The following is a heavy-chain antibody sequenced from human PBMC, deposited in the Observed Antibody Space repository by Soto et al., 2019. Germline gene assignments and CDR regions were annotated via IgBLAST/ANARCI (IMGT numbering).Heavy chain of an antibody. V-gene: IGHV4-59*08. J-gene: IGHJ4*02. CDR3: ARRYGVYFDY. CDR2: IYYSGST. Sequence: SETLSLPCTVCGGYISSDYCCWIRQPPGKGLEWIGYIYYSGSTNYNPSLKSRVTISVDTSKNQFSLKLSSVTAADTAVYYCARRYGVYFDYWGQGTLVTVS. CDR1: GGYISSDY. D-gene: IGHD4-17*01.